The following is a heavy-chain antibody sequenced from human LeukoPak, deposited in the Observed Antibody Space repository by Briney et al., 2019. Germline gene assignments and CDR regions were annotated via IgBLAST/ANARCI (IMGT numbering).Heavy chain of an antibody. J-gene: IGHJ4*02. CDR1: GFTFRNYV. D-gene: IGHD2-2*01. CDR3: ATFPYCSSTSCPPLG. V-gene: IGHV3-23*01. CDR2: ISDGGGST. Sequence: GGSLRLSCAASGFTFRNYVMNWVRQAPGKGLEWVSAISDGGGSTSYAASVTGRFTISRENSKNTLYLQMDSLRAEDTAVFYCATFPYCSSTSCPPLGWGQGTLVTVSS.